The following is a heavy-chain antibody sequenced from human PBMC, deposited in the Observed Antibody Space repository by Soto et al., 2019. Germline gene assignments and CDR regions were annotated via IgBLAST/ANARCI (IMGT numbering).Heavy chain of an antibody. V-gene: IGHV3-30*18. J-gene: IGHJ6*02. CDR2: ISYDGINK. CDR1: GFSFSAHG. CDR3: AKDGGGGYQPPNYYYYGLDV. Sequence: GGSLRLSCAASGFSFSAHGMHWVRQAPGKGLEWVAVISYDGINKDYADSVEGRLTISRDNSKNTLYLQLDSLRIDDTGIYYCAKDGGGGYQPPNYYYYGLDVWGQGTTVTVSS. D-gene: IGHD2-21*01.